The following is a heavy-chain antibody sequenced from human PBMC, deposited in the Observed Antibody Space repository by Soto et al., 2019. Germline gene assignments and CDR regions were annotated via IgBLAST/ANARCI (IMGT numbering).Heavy chain of an antibody. V-gene: IGHV1-8*01. Sequence: QVQLVQSGAEVKKPGASVKVSCKASGYTFTSYDINWVRQATGQGLEWMGWMNPNSGNTGYAKKFQGRVTMTSNTSISTAYIELSSLRSEDTAVYYCARGDYCRGGSCFGHWGQGTLVTVSS. CDR1: GYTFTSYD. J-gene: IGHJ4*02. D-gene: IGHD2-15*01. CDR2: MNPNSGNT. CDR3: ARGDYCRGGSCFGH.